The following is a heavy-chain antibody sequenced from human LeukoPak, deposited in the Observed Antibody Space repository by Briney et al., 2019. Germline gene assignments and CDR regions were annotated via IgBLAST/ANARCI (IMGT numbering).Heavy chain of an antibody. V-gene: IGHV3-21*01. CDR3: ARSGTWFDP. CDR1: GFTFSGFS. D-gene: IGHD1-26*01. J-gene: IGHJ5*02. CDR2: ISSTSTYM. Sequence: GGSLRLSCAASGFTFSGFSLNWVRQAPGKGLEWVSSISSTSTYMYYADSVKGRFTISRDNAKTSLYLQMNSLRAEDTAVYYCARSGTWFDPWGQGTLVTVSS.